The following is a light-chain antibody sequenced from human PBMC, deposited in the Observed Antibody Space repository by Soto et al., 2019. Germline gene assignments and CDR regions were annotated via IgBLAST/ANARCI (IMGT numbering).Light chain of an antibody. V-gene: IGKV3-15*01. Sequence: EIVMTQSPGTLSVSPGERATLSCRASQSVSSNLAWYQQKPGQAPRLLIYGASTRSTGIPARFSGSRSWTEFTLTISSLQSEDFAVYYCQQYNNWPRTFGQGTKVEIK. J-gene: IGKJ1*01. CDR3: QQYNNWPRT. CDR2: GAS. CDR1: QSVSSN.